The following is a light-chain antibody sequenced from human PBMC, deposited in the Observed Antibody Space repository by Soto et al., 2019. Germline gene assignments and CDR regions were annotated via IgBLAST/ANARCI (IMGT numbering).Light chain of an antibody. CDR2: GAS. V-gene: IGKV3-15*01. CDR3: QQHNNWPRT. J-gene: IGKJ1*01. CDR1: QSVSSN. Sequence: EIVMTQSPATLSVSPGERATLSCRASQSVSSNLAWYQQKPGQAPRLLIYGASTRATGIPARFRGSGSGTEFTLTINSLQSEDFAVYYCQQHNNWPRTFGQGTNVDTK.